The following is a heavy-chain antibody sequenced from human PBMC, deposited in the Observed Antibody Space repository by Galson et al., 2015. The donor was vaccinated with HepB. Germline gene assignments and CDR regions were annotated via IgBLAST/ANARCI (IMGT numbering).Heavy chain of an antibody. CDR1: GFTFSSYA. CDR2: ISSNGGST. V-gene: IGHV3-64D*06. CDR3: VKVATRNLYFDY. Sequence: SLRLSCAASGFTFSSYAMHWVRQAPGKGLEYVSAISSNGGSTYYADSVKGRFTISRDNSKNTLYLQMGSLRAEDTAVYYCVKVATRNLYFDYWGQGTLVTVSS. J-gene: IGHJ4*02. D-gene: IGHD5-12*01.